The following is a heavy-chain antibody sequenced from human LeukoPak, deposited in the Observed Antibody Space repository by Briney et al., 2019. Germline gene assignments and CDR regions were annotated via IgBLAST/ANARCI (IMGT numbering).Heavy chain of an antibody. CDR2: ISYDGSNK. J-gene: IGHJ5*02. CDR3: ARGAPRIAVAGTSLSTFDP. D-gene: IGHD6-19*01. Sequence: GRSLRLSCAASGFTFSSYAMHWVRQAPGKGLEWVAVISYDGSNKYYADSVKGRFTISRDNSKNTLYLQMNSLRAEDTAVYYCARGAPRIAVAGTSLSTFDPWGQGTLVTVSS. V-gene: IGHV3-30*04. CDR1: GFTFSSYA.